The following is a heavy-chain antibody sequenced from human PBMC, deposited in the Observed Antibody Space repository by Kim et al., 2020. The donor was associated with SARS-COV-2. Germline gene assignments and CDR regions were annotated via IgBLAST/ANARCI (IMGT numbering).Heavy chain of an antibody. CDR2: TN. J-gene: IGHJ4*02. CDR3: ARDRRGYPFDD. D-gene: IGHD5-12*01. V-gene: IGHV4-30-2*05. Sequence: TNYYHPPLKSRVTISVDTSKNPFSLKLSSVTAADTAVYYCARDRRGYPFDDWGQGTLVTVSS.